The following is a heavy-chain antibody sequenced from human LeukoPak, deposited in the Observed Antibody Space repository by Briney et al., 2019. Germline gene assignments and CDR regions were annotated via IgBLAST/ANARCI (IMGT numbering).Heavy chain of an antibody. D-gene: IGHD3-9*01. CDR3: ARGNLERTYYDILTGTYGMDV. CDR2: INPSGGST. Sequence: GASVKVSCKASGYTFTSHYIHWVRQAPGQGLEWMGIINPSGGSTSYAQMFQGRVTMTRDTSTSTVYMELSSLRSEDTAVYYCARGNLERTYYDILTGTYGMDVWGKGTTVTVSS. CDR1: GYTFTSHY. J-gene: IGHJ6*04. V-gene: IGHV1-46*01.